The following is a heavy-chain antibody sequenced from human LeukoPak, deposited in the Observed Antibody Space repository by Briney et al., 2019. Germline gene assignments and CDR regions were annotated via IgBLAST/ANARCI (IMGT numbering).Heavy chain of an antibody. Sequence: SETLSLTCTVSGYSIRSGYYWGWIRQPPGKGLEWIGSIYHSGSTYYNPSLKSRVTISVDTSKNQFSLKLSSVTAADTAVYYCARDTTKITIFGVVIIPFDYWGQGTLVTVSS. D-gene: IGHD3-3*01. CDR2: IYHSGST. J-gene: IGHJ4*02. CDR3: ARDTTKITIFGVVIIPFDY. V-gene: IGHV4-38-2*02. CDR1: GYSIRSGYY.